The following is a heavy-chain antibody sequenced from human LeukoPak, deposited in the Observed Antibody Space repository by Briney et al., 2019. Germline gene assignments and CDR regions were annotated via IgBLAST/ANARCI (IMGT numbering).Heavy chain of an antibody. D-gene: IGHD4-17*01. Sequence: PGGSLRLSCAASGFSFSGYGMHWVRQVPGKGLEWVAFIRYDGITKFYIDSVKGRFAISRDNSKNTLSLQMNSLRTEDTAVYYCAALHTGTFVDYWGQGTLVTASS. V-gene: IGHV3-30*02. CDR1: GFSFSGYG. J-gene: IGHJ4*02. CDR2: IRYDGITK. CDR3: AALHTGTFVDY.